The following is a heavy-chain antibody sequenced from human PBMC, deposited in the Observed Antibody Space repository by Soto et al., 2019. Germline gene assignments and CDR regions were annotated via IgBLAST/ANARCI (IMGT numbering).Heavy chain of an antibody. CDR2: FYSSGSI. V-gene: IGHV4-31*03. Sequence: PSETLSLTCFVSGYSITAGGYYWSWIRHHPGKGLEWIGSFYSSGSIIYNPSLRSRVSISGDTSSNQFSMSLTSVTAADTARYYCARMYSSGSGWFPPWGQGTLVTVSS. J-gene: IGHJ5*02. CDR1: GYSITAGGYY. D-gene: IGHD6-19*01. CDR3: ARMYSSGSGWFPP.